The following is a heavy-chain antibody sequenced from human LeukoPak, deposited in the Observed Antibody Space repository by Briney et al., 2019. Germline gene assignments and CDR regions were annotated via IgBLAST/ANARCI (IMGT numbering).Heavy chain of an antibody. CDR2: IKSKAHGGTK. Sequence: AGGSLRLSCAVSGLTFSNSWMTWVRQPPGKGLEWVGRIKSKAHGGTKDYAAPAKGRFTISGDDSENTVFLQMNSLKIEDTAVYYCTTGRDYWGQGTLVTVSS. CDR1: GLTFSNSW. CDR3: TTGRDY. J-gene: IGHJ4*02. V-gene: IGHV3-15*01.